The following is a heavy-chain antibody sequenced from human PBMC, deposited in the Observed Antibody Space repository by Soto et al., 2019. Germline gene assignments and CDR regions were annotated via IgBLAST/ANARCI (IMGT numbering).Heavy chain of an antibody. V-gene: IGHV4-39*01. CDR3: ASTKDETLYFDY. J-gene: IGHJ4*02. Sequence: QLQLQESGPGLVKPSETLSLTCTVSGDSISITSYYWGWVRQPPGKGLEWIGSIHYSGSTHYNPSLQRRVTISGDGSKKQFSLKLRSVTAADTAVYYCASTKDETLYFDYWGQGTLVTVSS. CDR2: IHYSGST. D-gene: IGHD2-15*01. CDR1: GDSISITSYY.